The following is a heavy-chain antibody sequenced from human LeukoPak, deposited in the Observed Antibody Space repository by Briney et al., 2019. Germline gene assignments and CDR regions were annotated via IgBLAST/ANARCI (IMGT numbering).Heavy chain of an antibody. Sequence: SETLSLTCTVSGGSISSYYWSWIRQPPGKGLEWIGYIYYSGSTNYNPSLKSRVTISVDTSKNQFSLKLSSVTAADTAVYYCARANYDILTGYYCGFDYWGQGTLVTVSS. V-gene: IGHV4-59*01. CDR1: GGSISSYY. J-gene: IGHJ4*02. CDR2: IYYSGST. D-gene: IGHD3-9*01. CDR3: ARANYDILTGYYCGFDY.